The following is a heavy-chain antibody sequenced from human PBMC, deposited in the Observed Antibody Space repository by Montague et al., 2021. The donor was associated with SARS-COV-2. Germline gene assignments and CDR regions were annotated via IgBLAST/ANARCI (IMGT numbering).Heavy chain of an antibody. CDR2: TYYRSKWYN. V-gene: IGHV6-1*01. J-gene: IGHJ4*02. CDR1: GDSVSSNIAT. D-gene: IGHD4-11*01. CDR3: ARISVGSKYYFDF. Sequence: CAISGDSVSSNIATWNWIRQSPSRGLEWLGRTYYRSKWYNDYAESVKSRITIDPDTPKHQFSLHLNSVTPEDTAVYYCARISVGSKYYFDFWGQGTLVTVSS.